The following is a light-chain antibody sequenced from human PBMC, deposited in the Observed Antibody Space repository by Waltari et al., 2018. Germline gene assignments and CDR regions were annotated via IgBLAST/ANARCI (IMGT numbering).Light chain of an antibody. Sequence: EIVMTQSPATLSLSPGDRATLSCRASQHVSSNLAWYQQKPGQAPRLLIYGASYRATGIPGRFSGSGSGTEFTLSISGLQPEDFAVYYCQQYSAWPLTFGQGTKVEIK. J-gene: IGKJ1*01. CDR3: QQYSAWPLT. CDR1: QHVSSN. V-gene: IGKV3-15*01. CDR2: GAS.